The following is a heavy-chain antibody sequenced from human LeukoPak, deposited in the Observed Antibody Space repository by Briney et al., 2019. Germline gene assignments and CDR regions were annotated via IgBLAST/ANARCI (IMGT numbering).Heavy chain of an antibody. V-gene: IGHV1-8*01. Sequence: GASVKVSCKASGYTFTSYDINWVRQATGHGLEWMGWMNPNSGNTGYARKFQGRVTMTRNTPISTAYMELSSLRSEDTAVYYCARYYYDSSGYYYRFDYWGQGTLVTVPS. D-gene: IGHD3-22*01. CDR2: MNPNSGNT. CDR1: GYTFTSYD. CDR3: ARYYYDSSGYYYRFDY. J-gene: IGHJ4*02.